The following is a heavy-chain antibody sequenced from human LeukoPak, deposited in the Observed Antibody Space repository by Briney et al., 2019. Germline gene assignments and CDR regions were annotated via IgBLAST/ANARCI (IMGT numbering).Heavy chain of an antibody. CDR2: VSGSNGNT. V-gene: IGHV3-23*01. CDR1: GFTFSSYA. J-gene: IGHJ4*02. CDR3: AKGARFFYYGSIF. Sequence: PGGSLRLSCAASGFTFSSYAMSWVRQAPGEGLEWVSTVSGSNGNTHYADSVKGRLTISRDNSKNTLWLQMNSLRAEDTAVYYCAKGARFFYYGSIFWGQGTLVTVSS. D-gene: IGHD3-10*01.